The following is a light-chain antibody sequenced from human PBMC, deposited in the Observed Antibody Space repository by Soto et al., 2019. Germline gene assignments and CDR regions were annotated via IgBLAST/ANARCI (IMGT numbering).Light chain of an antibody. CDR2: DAS. CDR3: QHYGFLWT. Sequence: GDRVTITCRASQSISNKLAWYQQKPGKAPKVLIFDASSLESGVPSRFSASGSGTEFSLTISSLQPDDSATYYCQHYGFLWTFAQGTKVDIK. V-gene: IGKV1-5*01. CDR1: QSISNK. J-gene: IGKJ1*01.